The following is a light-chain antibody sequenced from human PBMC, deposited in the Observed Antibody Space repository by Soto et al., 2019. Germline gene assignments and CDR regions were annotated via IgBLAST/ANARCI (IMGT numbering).Light chain of an antibody. CDR3: ETWDGNTRV. CDR2: LEGSGSY. Sequence: QLVLTQSSSASASLGSSVKLTCTLSSGHSSYIIAWHQQQPGKAPRYLMKLEGSGSYNKGSGIPDRFSGSSSGADRYLTISNLQFEDEADYYCETWDGNTRVFGGGTTVTVL. CDR1: SGHSSYI. V-gene: IGLV4-60*02. J-gene: IGLJ3*02.